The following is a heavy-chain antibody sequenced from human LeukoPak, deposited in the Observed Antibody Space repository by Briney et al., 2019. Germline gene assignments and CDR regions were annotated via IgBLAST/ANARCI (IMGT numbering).Heavy chain of an antibody. J-gene: IGHJ4*02. CDR3: ARDLRFLEWSDFDY. CDR2: ISSSSSYI. D-gene: IGHD3-3*01. CDR1: GFTFSSYS. Sequence: GGSLRLSCAASGFTFSSYSMNWVRQAPGKGLEWVSSISSSSSYIYYADSVKGRFTISRDNAKNSLYLQMNSLRAEDTAVYYCARDLRFLEWSDFDYWGQGTLVTVSS. V-gene: IGHV3-21*01.